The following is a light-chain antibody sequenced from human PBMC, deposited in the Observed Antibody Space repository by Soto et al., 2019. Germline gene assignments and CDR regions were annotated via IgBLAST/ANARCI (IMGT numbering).Light chain of an antibody. V-gene: IGKV1-5*01. CDR1: QSISSW. Sequence: DMQMTQSTSTLSASVGDRVTFTCRASQSISSWLAWYQQKPGKAPKLLLYDASTLQSGVPSRFRGSGSGTDFTLTISRLHPDDVETYYCQQYNTYPWTFGQGTKVDIK. J-gene: IGKJ1*01. CDR2: DAS. CDR3: QQYNTYPWT.